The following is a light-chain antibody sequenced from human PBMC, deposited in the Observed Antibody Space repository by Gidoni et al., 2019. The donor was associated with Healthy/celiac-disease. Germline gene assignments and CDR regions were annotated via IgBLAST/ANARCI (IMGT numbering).Light chain of an antibody. CDR2: GAS. CDR1: QSVSSN. J-gene: IGKJ2*01. Sequence: EIVITQAPATPSVSPGERATLSCRASQSVSSNLAWYQQKPGQAPRLLIYGASTRATGIPARFSGSGSGTEFTLTISSLQSEDFAVYYCQQYNNWPPRTFGQGTKLEIK. V-gene: IGKV3-15*01. CDR3: QQYNNWPPRT.